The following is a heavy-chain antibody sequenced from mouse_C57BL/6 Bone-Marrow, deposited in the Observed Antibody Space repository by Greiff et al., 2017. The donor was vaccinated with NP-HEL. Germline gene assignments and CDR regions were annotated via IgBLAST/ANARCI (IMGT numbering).Heavy chain of an antibody. D-gene: IGHD1-1*01. V-gene: IGHV5-17*01. CDR3: ARQGLITTVDWYFDV. Sequence: EVKLVESGGGLVKPGGSLKLSCAASGFTFSDYGMHWVRQAPEKGLEWVAYISSGSSTIYYADTVKGRFTISRDNAKNTLFLQMTSLRSEDTAMYYCARQGLITTVDWYFDVWGTGTTVTVSS. CDR1: GFTFSDYG. CDR2: ISSGSSTI. J-gene: IGHJ1*03.